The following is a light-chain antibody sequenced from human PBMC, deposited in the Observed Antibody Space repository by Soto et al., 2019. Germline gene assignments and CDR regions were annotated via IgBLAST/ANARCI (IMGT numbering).Light chain of an antibody. Sequence: DIVMTQSPDALAVSLGERATIICYCTQRVLYSSNNKNYLAWYQQKRGQPPQLLIHWAFIRESGVPDRFSGSGSGTDFTLTISSLQSEDVAVYYCQQYYSFPTFGQGTKVDIK. CDR1: QRVLYSSNNKNY. J-gene: IGKJ1*01. CDR2: WAF. V-gene: IGKV4-1*01. CDR3: QQYYSFPT.